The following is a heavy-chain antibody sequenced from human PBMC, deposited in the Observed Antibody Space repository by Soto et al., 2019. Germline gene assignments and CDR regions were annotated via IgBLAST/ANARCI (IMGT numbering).Heavy chain of an antibody. D-gene: IGHD6-13*01. CDR2: ISGSGGST. CDR1: GFTFSSYA. Sequence: GSLRLSCAASGFTFSSYAMSWVRQAPGKGLEWVSAISGSGGSTYYADSVKGRFTISRDNSKNTLYLQMNSLRAEDTAVYYCAKDGSRWSSSWYGVYYFDYWGQGTLVTVSS. CDR3: AKDGSRWSSSWYGVYYFDY. V-gene: IGHV3-23*01. J-gene: IGHJ4*02.